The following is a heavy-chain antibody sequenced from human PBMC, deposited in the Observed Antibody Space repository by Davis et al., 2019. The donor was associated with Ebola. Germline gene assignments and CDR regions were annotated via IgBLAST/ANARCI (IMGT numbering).Heavy chain of an antibody. CDR1: GGSISRSAYY. CDR2: IYYSGTT. J-gene: IGHJ6*03. Sequence: MPSETLSLTCAVSGGSISRSAYYWGWIRQPPGKGLEWIGTIYYSGTTYYNPSLKSRITISVDTSKNQFSLKLSSVTAADTAVYYCARGRQSYYYYYMDVWGKGTTVTVSS. D-gene: IGHD1-1*01. V-gene: IGHV4-39*07. CDR3: ARGRQSYYYYYMDV.